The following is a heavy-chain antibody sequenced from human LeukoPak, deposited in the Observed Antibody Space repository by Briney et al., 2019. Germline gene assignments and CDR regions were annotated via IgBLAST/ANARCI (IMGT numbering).Heavy chain of an antibody. D-gene: IGHD1-26*01. CDR2: IYYSGST. CDR3: ARHSGEMYFDY. V-gene: IGHV4-61*10. J-gene: IGHJ4*02. CDR1: GGSTSSGSYY. Sequence: SETLSLTCTVSGGSTSSGSYYWSWIRQPAGKGLEWIGYIYYSGSTNYNPSLKSRVTISVDTSKNQFSLKLSSVTAADTAVFYCARHSGEMYFDYWGQGTLVTVSS.